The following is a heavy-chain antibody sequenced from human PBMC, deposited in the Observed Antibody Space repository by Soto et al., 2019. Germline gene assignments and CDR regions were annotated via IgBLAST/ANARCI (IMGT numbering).Heavy chain of an antibody. CDR1: GFTFRTNP. D-gene: IGHD3-16*02. V-gene: IGHV3-23*01. Sequence: GGSLRLSCVASGFTFRTNPISWVRQAPGKGLEWVSYISDSGDRTYYADSVKGRFTISRDRSKNTVSLQMDSLRAEDTAVYYCAKDRGIIVKAGDAFDVWGQGTKVTVSS. CDR2: ISDSGDRT. J-gene: IGHJ3*01. CDR3: AKDRGIIVKAGDAFDV.